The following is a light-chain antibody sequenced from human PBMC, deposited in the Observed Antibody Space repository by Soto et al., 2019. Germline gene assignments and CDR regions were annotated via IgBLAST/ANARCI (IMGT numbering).Light chain of an antibody. CDR2: DAS. J-gene: IGKJ4*01. CDR3: QQLNSYPLT. V-gene: IGKV1-9*01. CDR1: QGISSY. Sequence: IQLTQSPSSLSASVGDRVTITCRASQGISSYLAWYQQKTGKAPKLLIYDASTLQSEVPSRFSGSGSGTDCNLTISSLQPEDFATYYCQQLNSYPLTFGGGTKVDIK.